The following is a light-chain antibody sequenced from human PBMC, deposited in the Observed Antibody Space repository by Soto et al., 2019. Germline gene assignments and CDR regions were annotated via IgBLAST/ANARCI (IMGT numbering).Light chain of an antibody. J-gene: IGLJ1*01. Sequence: QSALTQPASVSGSPGQSITISCTGTSSDTGTYNYVSWYQQHPGQAPKLMIYDVSNRPSGVSDRFSGSKSGNTASLTISGLQAEDEADYYCYSCSRSSGTRYVFGTGTKVTVL. CDR2: DVS. V-gene: IGLV2-14*03. CDR1: SSDTGTYNY. CDR3: YSCSRSSGTRYV.